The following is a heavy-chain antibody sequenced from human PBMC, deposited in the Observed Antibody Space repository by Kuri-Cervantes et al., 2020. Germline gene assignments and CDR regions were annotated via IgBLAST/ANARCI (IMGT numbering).Heavy chain of an antibody. Sequence: SETLSLTCAVYGGSFSGYYWSWIRQPPGKGLEWIGEINHSGITNYNPSLKSRVTISVDTSKNQFSLKLSSVTAADTAVYYCARGLVVVPAARKVGAFDIWGQGTMVTVSS. D-gene: IGHD2-2*01. V-gene: IGHV4-34*01. CDR2: INHSGIT. CDR1: GGSFSGYY. J-gene: IGHJ3*02. CDR3: ARGLVVVPAARKVGAFDI.